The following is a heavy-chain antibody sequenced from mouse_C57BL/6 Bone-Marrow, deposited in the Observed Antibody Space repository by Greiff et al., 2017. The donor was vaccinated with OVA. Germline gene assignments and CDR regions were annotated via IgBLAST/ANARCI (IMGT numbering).Heavy chain of an antibody. CDR2: IRSKSNNYAT. CDR1: GFSFNTYA. J-gene: IGHJ2*01. Sequence: EVQLLESGGGLVQPKGSLKLSCAASGFSFNTYAMNWVRQAPGKGLEWVARIRSKSNNYATYYADSVKDRFTISRDDSESMLYLQMNNMKTEDTAMYYCVRHGADYYGSFDYWGKGTTLTVSS. CDR3: VRHGADYYGSFDY. V-gene: IGHV10-1*01. D-gene: IGHD1-1*01.